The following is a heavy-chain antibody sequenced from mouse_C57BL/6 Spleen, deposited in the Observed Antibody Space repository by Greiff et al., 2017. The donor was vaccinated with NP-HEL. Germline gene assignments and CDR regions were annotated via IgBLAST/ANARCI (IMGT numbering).Heavy chain of an antibody. CDR1: GFTFSSYG. CDR3: ARQGYYGSSYWYFDV. V-gene: IGHV5-6*01. CDR2: ISSGGSYT. D-gene: IGHD1-1*01. J-gene: IGHJ1*03. Sequence: EVQVVESGGDLVKPGGSLKLSCAASGFTFSSYGMSWVRQTPDKRLEWVATISSGGSYTYYPDSVKGRFTISRDNAKNTLYLQMSSLKSEDTAMYYCARQGYYGSSYWYFDVWGTGTTVTVSS.